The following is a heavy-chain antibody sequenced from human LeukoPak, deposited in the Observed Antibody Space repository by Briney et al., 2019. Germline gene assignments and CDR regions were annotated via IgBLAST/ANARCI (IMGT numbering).Heavy chain of an antibody. CDR2: IIPIFGTA. V-gene: IGHV1-69*06. CDR1: GGTFSSYA. Sequence: SVKVSCKASGGTFSSYAISWVRQAPGQGLEWMGGIIPIFGTANYAQKFQGRVTITADKSTSTAYMELSRLRSDDTAVYYCASSGWHRALDYWGQGTLVTVSS. D-gene: IGHD6-19*01. CDR3: ASSGWHRALDY. J-gene: IGHJ4*02.